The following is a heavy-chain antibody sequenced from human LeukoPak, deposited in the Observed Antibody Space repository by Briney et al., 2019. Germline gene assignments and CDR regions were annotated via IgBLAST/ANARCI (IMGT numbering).Heavy chain of an antibody. CDR1: GFTFSSYA. D-gene: IGHD4-17*01. V-gene: IGHV3-30-3*01. CDR2: ISYDGSNK. CDR3: ARMTTVTRNYYYYGMDV. J-gene: IGHJ6*02. Sequence: GGSLRLSCAASGFTFSSYAMHWVRQAPGKGLEWVAVISYDGSNKYYADSVKGRFTISRDNSKNTLYLQMNSLRAEDTAVYYCARMTTVTRNYYYYGMDVWGQGTTVTVSS.